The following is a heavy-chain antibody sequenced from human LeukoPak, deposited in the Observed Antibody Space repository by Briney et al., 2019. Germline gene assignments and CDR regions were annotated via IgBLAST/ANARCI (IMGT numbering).Heavy chain of an antibody. CDR2: INHSGST. CDR3: AGGRAWRTPLLS. Sequence: SETLSLTCAVYGGSFSGYYWSWVRQPPGKGLEWIGEINHSGSTNYNPSLQRRVTLSVDTSKQQFSLTVSSLTDADTAVFYFAGGRAWRTPLLSWGQGTTVTVSS. V-gene: IGHV4-34*01. J-gene: IGHJ5*02. D-gene: IGHD2-21*02. CDR1: GGSFSGYY.